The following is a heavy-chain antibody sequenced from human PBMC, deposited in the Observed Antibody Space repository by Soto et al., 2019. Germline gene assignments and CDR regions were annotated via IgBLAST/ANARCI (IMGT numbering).Heavy chain of an antibody. Sequence: GGSLRFSLAPXXSXFGAXGXHWSRQTPGKGLEWVAVLGFDGGGRYYADSVKGRFTISRDNSKNTLYLQMNSLRADDTAVYYCARDKTGSATYLRYWGQGT. D-gene: IGHD3-10*01. J-gene: IGHJ4*02. CDR3: ARDKTGSATYLRY. CDR2: LGFDGGGR. CDR1: XSXFGAXG. V-gene: IGHV3-30*02.